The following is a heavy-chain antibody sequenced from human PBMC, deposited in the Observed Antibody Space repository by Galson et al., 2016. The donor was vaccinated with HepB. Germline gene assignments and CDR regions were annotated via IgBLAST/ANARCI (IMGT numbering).Heavy chain of an antibody. J-gene: IGHJ6*02. D-gene: IGHD5-18*01. CDR3: VRDQGYSYGYAYYFGLDV. V-gene: IGHV3-64*01. CDR1: GFSLSSYG. Sequence: SLRLSCAASGFSLSSYGMNWVRQAPGKGLEYVSGISSNGGSAYYGNSVKGRFTISRDNSKNTLYLQMGSVRVEDMAVYYCVRDQGYSYGYAYYFGLDVWGQGTTVTVSS. CDR2: ISSNGGSA.